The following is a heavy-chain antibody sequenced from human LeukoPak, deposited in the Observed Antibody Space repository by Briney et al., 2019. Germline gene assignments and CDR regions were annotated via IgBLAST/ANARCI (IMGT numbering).Heavy chain of an antibody. CDR2: ISGSGGST. CDR1: GFTFSSYA. Sequence: GGSLRLSCAASGFTFSSYAMSWVRQAPGKGLEWVSAISGSGGSTYYADSVKGRFTISRDNSKNTLYLQMNSLRAEDTAVYYCAKIRYCGGDSPGTAFDIWGQGTMVTVSS. V-gene: IGHV3-23*01. J-gene: IGHJ3*02. CDR3: AKIRYCGGDSPGTAFDI. D-gene: IGHD2-21*02.